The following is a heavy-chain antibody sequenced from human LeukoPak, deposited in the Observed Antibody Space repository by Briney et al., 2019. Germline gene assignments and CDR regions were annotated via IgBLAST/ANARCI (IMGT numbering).Heavy chain of an antibody. D-gene: IGHD3-10*01. J-gene: IGHJ4*02. CDR2: ISGSGGST. CDR3: AKDYYGSGSNFDY. Sequence: GGPLRLSCAASGFTFSSYAMSWVRQAPGKGLEWVSAISGSGGSTYYADSVKGRFTISRDNSKNTLYLQMNSLRAEDTAVYYCAKDYYGSGSNFDYWGQGTLVTVSS. CDR1: GFTFSSYA. V-gene: IGHV3-23*01.